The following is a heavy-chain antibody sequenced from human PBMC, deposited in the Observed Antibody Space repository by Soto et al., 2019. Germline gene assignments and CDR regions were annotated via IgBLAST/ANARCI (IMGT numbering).Heavy chain of an antibody. CDR1: GGSISSYY. CDR2: IYYSGST. D-gene: IGHD3-22*01. V-gene: IGHV4-59*01. J-gene: IGHJ3*02. CDR3: ARENYYDSSGWALDI. Sequence: SETLSLTCTVSGGSISSYYWSWIRQPPGKGLEWIGYIYYSGSTNYNPSLKSRVTISVDTSKNQFSLKLSSVTAADTAVYYCARENYYDSSGWALDIWGQGTMVTVSS.